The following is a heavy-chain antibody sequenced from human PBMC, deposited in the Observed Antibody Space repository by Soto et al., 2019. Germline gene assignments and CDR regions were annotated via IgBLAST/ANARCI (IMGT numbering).Heavy chain of an antibody. J-gene: IGHJ6*02. V-gene: IGHV3-13*01. CDR2: LSYAGDT. D-gene: IGHD3-10*01. Sequence: GGSLRLSCAASGFTLSTYDMHWVRQGTGKGLEWVAALSYAGDTYYPGSVKGRFTVSRESAKNSLYLQMNSLTAEDTAVYYCARDSSAYYYYYGMDVWGQGTTVTVSS. CDR3: ARDSSAYYYYYGMDV. CDR1: GFTLSTYD.